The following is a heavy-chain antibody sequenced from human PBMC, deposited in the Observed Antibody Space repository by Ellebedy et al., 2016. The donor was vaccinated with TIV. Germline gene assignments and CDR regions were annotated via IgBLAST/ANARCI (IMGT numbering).Heavy chain of an antibody. CDR2: TYYRSRWFN. CDR3: ARGVNWFDP. CDR1: GDSVPSNSGA. Sequence: SQTLSLTCGISGDSVPSNSGAWHWFRQSPSRGLEWLGRTYYRSRWFNDYAMSVKSRIAINADPSKNQFSLPLNSVTSEDTAVYYCARGVNWFDPWGPGTLVTVSS. V-gene: IGHV6-1*01. J-gene: IGHJ5*02. D-gene: IGHD3-16*01.